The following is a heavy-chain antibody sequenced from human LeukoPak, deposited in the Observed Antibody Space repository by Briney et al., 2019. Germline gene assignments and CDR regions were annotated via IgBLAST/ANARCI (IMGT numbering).Heavy chain of an antibody. CDR3: AKGYYYDSSGYYPFDY. Sequence: GGSLRLSCAASGFTFSSYAMSWVRQAPGKGLEWVSAISGSGGSTYYADSVKGRFTITRDSSKNTLYLQMNSLRAEDTAVYYCAKGYYYDSSGYYPFDYWGQGTLVTVSS. V-gene: IGHV3-23*01. D-gene: IGHD3-22*01. J-gene: IGHJ4*02. CDR2: ISGSGGST. CDR1: GFTFSSYA.